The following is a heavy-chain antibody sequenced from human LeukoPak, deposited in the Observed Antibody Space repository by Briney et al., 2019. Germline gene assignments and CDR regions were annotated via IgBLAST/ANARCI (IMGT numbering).Heavy chain of an antibody. D-gene: IGHD4-17*01. CDR2: IYHSGST. Sequence: SQTLSLTCAVSGGSIISGGYSWSWIRQPPGQGLEWIGYIYHSGSTYYNPSLKSRVTISVDRSKNQFSLKLSSVTAADTAVYYCARATYGDYYFDYWGQGTLVTVSS. V-gene: IGHV4-30-2*01. J-gene: IGHJ4*02. CDR3: ARATYGDYYFDY. CDR1: GGSIISGGYS.